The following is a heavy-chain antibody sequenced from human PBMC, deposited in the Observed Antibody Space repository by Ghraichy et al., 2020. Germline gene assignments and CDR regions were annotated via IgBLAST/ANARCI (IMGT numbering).Heavy chain of an antibody. J-gene: IGHJ4*02. D-gene: IGHD2-2*01. Sequence: GGSLRLSCAASGFTFSSYAMSWVRQAPGKGLEWVSAISGSGGSTYYADSVKGRFTISRDNSKNTLYLQMNSLRAEDTAVYYCARKEYCSSTSCPGPGFDYWGQGTLVTVSS. CDR1: GFTFSSYA. CDR3: ARKEYCSSTSCPGPGFDY. V-gene: IGHV3-23*01. CDR2: ISGSGGST.